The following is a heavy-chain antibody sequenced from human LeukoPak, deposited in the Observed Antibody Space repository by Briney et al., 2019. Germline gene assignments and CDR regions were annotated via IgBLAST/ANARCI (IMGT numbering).Heavy chain of an antibody. CDR3: ARAQYGGYYGMDV. D-gene: IGHD2-8*01. Sequence: SETLSLTCTISGXSISSYYWSWIRQPPGKGLEWIGFIYYSGGTNYNPSLQSRVTISVDTSKNQFSLKLSSVTAADTAVYYCARAQYGGYYGMDVWGQGTTVTVSS. J-gene: IGHJ6*02. V-gene: IGHV4-59*01. CDR1: GXSISSYY. CDR2: IYYSGGT.